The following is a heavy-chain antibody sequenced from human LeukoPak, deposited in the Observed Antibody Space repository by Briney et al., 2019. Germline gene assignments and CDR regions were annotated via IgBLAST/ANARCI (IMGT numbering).Heavy chain of an antibody. V-gene: IGHV3-7*04. D-gene: IGHD3-10*01. CDR3: SRARRWFGFISGLVY. Sequence: GGSLRLSCAASEFTFSRYGMTWVRQAPGKGLEWVANIRHDGSNKDYADSVKGRFTISRDNAKNSLYLQMNGLRAEDTAVYYCSRARRWFGFISGLVYWGRASLVIV. CDR2: IRHDGSNK. J-gene: IGHJ4*02. CDR1: EFTFSRYG.